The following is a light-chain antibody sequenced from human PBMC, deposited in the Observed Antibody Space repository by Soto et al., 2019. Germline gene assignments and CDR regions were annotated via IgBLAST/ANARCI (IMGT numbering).Light chain of an antibody. V-gene: IGKV1-17*01. CDR3: LQHITYPWS. Sequence: DIPMTQSPSSLSASVGDRVTITCRASQGIRNDLAWFQQNPGKAPKRLIYSASTLQSCVPSRFSGSGSGTDFTLTTSSLQPEDFATYYCLQHITYPWSFGQGTKVEIK. CDR2: SAS. CDR1: QGIRND. J-gene: IGKJ1*01.